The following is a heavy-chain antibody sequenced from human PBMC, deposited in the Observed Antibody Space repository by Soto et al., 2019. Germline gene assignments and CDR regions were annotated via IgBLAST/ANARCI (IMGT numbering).Heavy chain of an antibody. V-gene: IGHV4-34*01. CDR2: INHSGST. Sequence: SETLSLTCAVYGGSFSGYYWSWIRQPPGKGLEWIGEINHSGSTNYNPSLKSRVTISVDTSKNQFSLKLSSVTAADTAVYYCARGKTRYCSGGSCYIPFFDYWGQGTLVTVSS. CDR3: ARGKTRYCSGGSCYIPFFDY. CDR1: GGSFSGYY. D-gene: IGHD2-15*01. J-gene: IGHJ4*02.